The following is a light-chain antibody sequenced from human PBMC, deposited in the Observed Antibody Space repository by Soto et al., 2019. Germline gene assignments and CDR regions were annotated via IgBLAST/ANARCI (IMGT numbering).Light chain of an antibody. J-gene: IGKJ3*01. V-gene: IGKV1-27*01. CDR1: QGIRNY. CDR3: QKYSSVPV. Sequence: DIQMTQSPTSLSASVGDRVTITCRASQGIRNYVAWYQQIPGKAPKLLIYAASTLQSVVPTLFSGSGSGTDFTLTINGLQPEDVATYSCQKYSSVPVFGPGTKVEIK. CDR2: AAS.